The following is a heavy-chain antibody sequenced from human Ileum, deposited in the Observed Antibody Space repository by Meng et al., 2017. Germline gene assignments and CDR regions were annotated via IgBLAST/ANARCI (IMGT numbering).Heavy chain of an antibody. J-gene: IGHJ4*02. D-gene: IGHD6-13*01. CDR2: IYWDDDK. CDR3: AHRGEQHDY. CDR1: GFSLSTSGVR. V-gene: IGHV2-5*02. Sequence: QLTLRESCPTRVKPTQTLPLTCTFSGFSLSTSGVRVGWIRQPPGKALEWLALIYWDDDKRHSPSLKSRLTITKDTSKNQVVLTMTNMDPVDTATYYCAHRGEQHDYWGQGTLVTVSS.